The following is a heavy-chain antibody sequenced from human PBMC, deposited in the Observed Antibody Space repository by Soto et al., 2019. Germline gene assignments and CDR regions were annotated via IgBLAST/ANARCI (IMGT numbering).Heavy chain of an antibody. CDR1: GLNFRNYA. D-gene: IGHD5-12*01. CDR3: AKDWGYNDCDTGNYFGLDV. CDR2: ISASGEKK. Sequence: GGSLRLSCVGSGLNFRNYAMRWVRQAPGKGLEWVSGISASGEKKHFADAVEGRFVISRDNSKNTVHLELNSLRAEDTATYFCAKDWGYNDCDTGNYFGLDVWGPGT. J-gene: IGHJ6*02. V-gene: IGHV3-23*01.